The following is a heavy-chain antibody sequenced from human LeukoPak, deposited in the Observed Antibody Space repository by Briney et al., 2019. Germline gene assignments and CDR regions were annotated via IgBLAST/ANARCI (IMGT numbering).Heavy chain of an antibody. J-gene: IGHJ4*02. CDR3: ARVPTVIVSAGISELGIDY. D-gene: IGHD2/OR15-2a*01. Sequence: ASVKVSCRASGYSFTGYYLHWVRQAPGQGLEWMGRINPNGGDTDFAQKFLGRVTLPRGTSITTAYMELSRLRSDDTAVYYCARVPTVIVSAGISELGIDYWGQGTLVTVSS. V-gene: IGHV1-2*06. CDR2: INPNGGDT. CDR1: GYSFTGYY.